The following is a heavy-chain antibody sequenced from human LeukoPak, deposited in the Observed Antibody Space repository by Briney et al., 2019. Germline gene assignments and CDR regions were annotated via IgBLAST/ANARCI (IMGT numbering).Heavy chain of an antibody. D-gene: IGHD2-2*01. V-gene: IGHV1-69*13. Sequence: SVKVSCKASGGTFSSYAISWVRQAPGQGLEWMGGIIPIFGTANYAQKFLGRVTITADESTSTAYMELSSLRSEDTAVYYRARDRYIVVVPAAPGFDPWGQGTLVTVSS. CDR2: IIPIFGTA. CDR1: GGTFSSYA. J-gene: IGHJ5*02. CDR3: ARDRYIVVVPAAPGFDP.